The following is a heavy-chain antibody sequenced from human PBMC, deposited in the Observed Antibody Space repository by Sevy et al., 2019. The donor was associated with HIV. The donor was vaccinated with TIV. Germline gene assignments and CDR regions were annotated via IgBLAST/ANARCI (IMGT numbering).Heavy chain of an antibody. CDR3: ARDQGYCSGGSCYPFNAGDYYYYYGMDV. Sequence: ASVKVSCKASGGTFSSYAISWVRQAPGQGLEWMGRIIPILGIANYAQKFQGRVTITADKSTSTAYMGLSSLRSEDTAVYYCARDQGYCSGGSCYPFNAGDYYYYYGMDVWGQGTTVTVSS. CDR2: IIPILGIA. V-gene: IGHV1-69*04. J-gene: IGHJ6*02. D-gene: IGHD2-15*01. CDR1: GGTFSSYA.